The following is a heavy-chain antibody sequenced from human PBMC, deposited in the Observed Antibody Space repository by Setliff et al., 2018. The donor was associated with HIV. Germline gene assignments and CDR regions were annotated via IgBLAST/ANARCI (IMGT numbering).Heavy chain of an antibody. V-gene: IGHV4-38-2*02. Sequence: PSETLSLTCTVSGYPISSGYYWGWIRQPPGKGLEWIGSIYHSGTTYYNPSLKSRVTISVDTSKNQSSLKLSSATAADTAVYYCARRLQFLEFLHGVGGLDVWGQGTTVTVSS. CDR2: IYHSGTT. CDR3: ARRLQFLEFLHGVGGLDV. J-gene: IGHJ6*02. CDR1: GYPISSGYY. D-gene: IGHD3-3*01.